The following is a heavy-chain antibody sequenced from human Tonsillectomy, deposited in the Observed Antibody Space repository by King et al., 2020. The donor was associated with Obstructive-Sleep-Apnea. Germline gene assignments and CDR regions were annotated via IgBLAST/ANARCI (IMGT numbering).Heavy chain of an antibody. CDR3: TSGGTVGSGSYYFDH. J-gene: IGHJ4*02. V-gene: IGHV3-30*03. CDR2: ISYDGDNK. CDR1: GFSFSSHV. D-gene: IGHD3-10*01. Sequence: CVASGFSFSSHVMHWVRQAPGKGLEWVAVISYDGDNKYYADSVKGRFTISRDNFKNTLYLQMNSLRAEETAVYYCTSGGTVGSGSYYFDHCGQGTLVTVSS.